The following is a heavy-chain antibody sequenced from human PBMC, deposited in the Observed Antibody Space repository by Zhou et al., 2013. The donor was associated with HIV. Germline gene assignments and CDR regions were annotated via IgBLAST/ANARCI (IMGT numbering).Heavy chain of an antibody. CDR1: GYTFTNAH. J-gene: IGHJ3*01. CDR2: ISPHDGTT. CDR3: ADSLGWWAFHL. Sequence: QVQLVQSGAEVKKPGASVKISCRASGYTFTNAHMHWVRQTPGQGLEWMGMISPHDGTTSYAENFQGRVTMTRDTSTSTLYMELTGLRFEDTALYFCADSLGWWAFHLWGQGTMVTVSS. V-gene: IGHV1-46*01. D-gene: IGHD6-19*01.